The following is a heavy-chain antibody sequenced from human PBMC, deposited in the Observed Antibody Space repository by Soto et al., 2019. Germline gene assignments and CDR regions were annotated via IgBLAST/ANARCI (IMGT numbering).Heavy chain of an antibody. D-gene: IGHD5-18*01. J-gene: IGHJ6*02. CDR1: GGSISSYY. CDR3: ARDGTSGYREYGMDV. CDR2: IYYSGST. Sequence: SETLSLTCTVSGGSISSYYWSWIRQPPGKGLEWIGYIYYSGSTNYNPSLKSRVTISVDTSKNQFSLKLSSVTAADTAVYYCARDGTSGYREYGMDVWGQGTMVTVSS. V-gene: IGHV4-59*01.